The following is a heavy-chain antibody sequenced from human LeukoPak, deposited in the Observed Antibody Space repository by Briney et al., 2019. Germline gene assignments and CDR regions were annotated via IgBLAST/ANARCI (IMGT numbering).Heavy chain of an antibody. J-gene: IGHJ4*02. Sequence: GGSLRLSCTASGFTFSDYAMSWFRQAPGKGLEWVGFIRNKAYGGTAEYAASVKGRYTISRDDSKTIAYLQMNSLKTEDTAVYYCTREKRYFDWFQADYWGQGTLVTVSS. D-gene: IGHD3-9*01. CDR3: TREKRYFDWFQADY. CDR1: GFTFSDYA. CDR2: IRNKAYGGTA. V-gene: IGHV3-49*03.